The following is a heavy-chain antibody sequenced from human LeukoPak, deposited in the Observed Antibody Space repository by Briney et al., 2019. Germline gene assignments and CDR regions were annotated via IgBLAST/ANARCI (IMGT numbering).Heavy chain of an antibody. D-gene: IGHD3-3*01. CDR2: ISGSGGST. V-gene: IGHV3-23*01. J-gene: IGHJ4*02. CDR3: AKEGVVIYDFDY. Sequence: PGGTLRLSCAASGFTFSSHGMSWVRQAPGKGLEGVSAISGSGGSTYYADSVKGRFTISRDNSKNTLYLQMNSLRAEDTAVYYCAKEGVVIYDFDYWGQGTLVTVSS. CDR1: GFTFSSHG.